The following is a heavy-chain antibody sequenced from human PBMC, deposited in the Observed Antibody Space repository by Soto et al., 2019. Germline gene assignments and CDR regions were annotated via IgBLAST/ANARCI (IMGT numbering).Heavy chain of an antibody. CDR1: GFTFSSYS. Sequence: EVQLVESGGGLVQPGGSLRLSCAASGFTFSSYSMNWVRQAPGKGLEWVSYISSSSSTIYYADSVKGRFTISRDNAKNSLYLQLNILSGEDRAVYDCAREGAETTIFWSTWGHDACECWGQGTMVTVSS. CDR3: AREGAETTIFWSTWGHDACEC. V-gene: IGHV3-48*01. CDR2: ISSSSSTI. J-gene: IGHJ3*01. D-gene: IGHD3-9*01.